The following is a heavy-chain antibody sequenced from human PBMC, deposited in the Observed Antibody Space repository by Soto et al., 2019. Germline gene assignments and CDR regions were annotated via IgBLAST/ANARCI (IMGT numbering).Heavy chain of an antibody. CDR1: GFTVSSNY. D-gene: IGHD3-16*01. CDR3: AKDLIWGQCDY. J-gene: IGHJ4*02. V-gene: IGHV3-66*01. CDR2: IYSGGST. Sequence: GGSLRLSCAASGFTVSSNYMSWVRQAPGKGLEWVSVIYSGGSTYYADSVRGRFTISRDNSKNTLYLQMNSLRVEDTAVYYCAKDLIWGQCDYWGQGAPVTVSS.